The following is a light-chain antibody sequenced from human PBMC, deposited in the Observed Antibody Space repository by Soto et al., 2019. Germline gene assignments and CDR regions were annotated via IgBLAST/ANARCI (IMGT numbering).Light chain of an antibody. V-gene: IGLV4-69*01. CDR3: QTWGTGIQV. J-gene: IGLJ2*01. Sequence: QLVLTQSPSASASLGASVKLTCTLSSGHSSYAIAWHQQQPEKGPRYLMKLNSDGSHSKGDGIPDRFSGSSSGAERYLTISGRQSEDEADYYCQTWGTGIQVFGGGTKLTVL. CDR2: LNSDGSH. CDR1: SGHSSYA.